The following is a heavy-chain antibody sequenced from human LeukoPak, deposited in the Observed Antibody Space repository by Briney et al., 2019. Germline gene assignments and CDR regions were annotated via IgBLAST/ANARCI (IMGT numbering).Heavy chain of an antibody. CDR2: ISSSGSTI. CDR3: ARDRGATHYDAAFDI. D-gene: IGHD3-10*01. J-gene: IGHJ3*02. Sequence: GGSLRLSCAASGFTFSSYEMNWVRQAPGKGLEWVSYISSSGSTIYYADSVEVRFTVSRDNAKNSLCLQMNSLRVEDTAVYYCARDRGATHYDAAFDIWGQGTMVTVTS. V-gene: IGHV3-48*03. CDR1: GFTFSSYE.